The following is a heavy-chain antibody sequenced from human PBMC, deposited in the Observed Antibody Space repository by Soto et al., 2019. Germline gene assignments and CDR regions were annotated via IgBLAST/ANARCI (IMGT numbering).Heavy chain of an antibody. Sequence: GASVKVSCKASGGTFSSYTISWVRQAPGQGLEWMGRIIPILGIANYAQKFQGRVTITADKSTSTAYMELSSLRSEDTAVYYCARPDPYCSGGSCYSYWGQGTLVTVSS. CDR1: GGTFSSYT. V-gene: IGHV1-69*02. D-gene: IGHD2-15*01. J-gene: IGHJ4*02. CDR3: ARPDPYCSGGSCYSY. CDR2: IIPILGIA.